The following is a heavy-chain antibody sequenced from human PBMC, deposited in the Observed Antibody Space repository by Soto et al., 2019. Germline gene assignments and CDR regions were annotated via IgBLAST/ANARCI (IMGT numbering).Heavy chain of an antibody. J-gene: IGHJ3*02. CDR2: ISYDGSNK. D-gene: IGHD4-17*01. V-gene: IGHV3-30-3*01. Sequence: QVQLVESGGGVVQPGRSLRLSCAASGFTFSSYAMHWVRQAPGKGLEWVAVISYDGSNKYYADSVKSRFTISRDNSKNTLYLQMNSLRAEDTAVYYCARAITVTTLRGAFDIWGQGTMVTVSS. CDR3: ARAITVTTLRGAFDI. CDR1: GFTFSSYA.